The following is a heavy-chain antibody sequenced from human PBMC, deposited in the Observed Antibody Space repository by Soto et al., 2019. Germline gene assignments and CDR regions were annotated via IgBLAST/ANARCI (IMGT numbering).Heavy chain of an antibody. J-gene: IGHJ6*02. CDR3: ARDPYDAHYYYYGMDA. Sequence: GGSLRLSYAASGFTFSSFAMHWVRRAPGKGLEWVAVISYDGTNTYHSDSVKGRFIISRDNSRNTLYLQMNSLRAEDTAMYYCARDPYDAHYYYYGMDAWGQGTTVTVSS. CDR2: ISYDGTNT. V-gene: IGHV3-30*10. CDR1: GFTFSSFA. D-gene: IGHD3-3*01.